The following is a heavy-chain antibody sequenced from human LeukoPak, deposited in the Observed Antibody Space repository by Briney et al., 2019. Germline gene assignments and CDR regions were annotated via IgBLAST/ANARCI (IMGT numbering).Heavy chain of an antibody. CDR1: GFTFGDYA. CDR3: TRFMVRGVIIYMDV. D-gene: IGHD3-10*01. CDR2: IRSKAYGGTT. J-gene: IGHJ6*03. V-gene: IGHV3-49*04. Sequence: QSGGSLRLSCTASGFTFGDYAMSWVRQAPGKGLEWVGFIRSKAYGGTTEYAASVKGRFTMSRDDSKSIAYLQMNSLKTEDTDVYYCTRFMVRGVIIYMDVWGKGTTVTVSS.